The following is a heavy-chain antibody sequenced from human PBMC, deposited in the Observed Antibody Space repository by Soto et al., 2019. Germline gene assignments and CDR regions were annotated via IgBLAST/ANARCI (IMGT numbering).Heavy chain of an antibody. V-gene: IGHV4-4*07. J-gene: IGHJ4*02. Sequence: ETLSLTCTVSSDSISSYYWSWIRQPAGKGLEWIGRIHTSGSTLYNPSLKSRVTMSVGTSKIHFSLNLRSVTAADTAVYYCAGGAAADYFDYWGQGSLVTVSS. D-gene: IGHD6-13*01. CDR3: AGGAAADYFDY. CDR1: SDSISSYY. CDR2: IHTSGST.